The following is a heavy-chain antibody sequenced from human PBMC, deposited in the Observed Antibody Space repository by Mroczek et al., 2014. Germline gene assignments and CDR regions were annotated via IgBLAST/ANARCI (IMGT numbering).Heavy chain of an antibody. CDR2: IYPGDSDT. D-gene: IGHD2-2*01. CDR1: GYSFTSYW. V-gene: IGHV5-51*01. J-gene: IGHJ4*02. Sequence: VQLVESGAEVKKPGESLKISCKGSGYSFTSYWIGWVRQMPGKGLEWMGIIYPGDSDTRYSPSFQGQVTISADKSISTAYLQWSSLKASDTAMYYCARQDIVVVPAATYYFDYWGQGTLVTVSS. CDR3: ARQDIVVVPAATYYFDY.